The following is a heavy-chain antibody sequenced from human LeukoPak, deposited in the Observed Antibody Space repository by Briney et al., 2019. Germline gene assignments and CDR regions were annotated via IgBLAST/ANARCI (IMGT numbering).Heavy chain of an antibody. D-gene: IGHD1-26*01. CDR1: GFTFSGSA. J-gene: IGHJ3*02. Sequence: EGSLRLSCAASGFTFSGSAMHWVRQASGKGLEWVGRIRSKANSYATAYAASVKGRFTISRDNSKNTLFLQMNSLRAEDTAVYYCARGRVGAPDVFDIWGQGTMVTVSS. V-gene: IGHV3-73*01. CDR2: IRSKANSYAT. CDR3: ARGRVGAPDVFDI.